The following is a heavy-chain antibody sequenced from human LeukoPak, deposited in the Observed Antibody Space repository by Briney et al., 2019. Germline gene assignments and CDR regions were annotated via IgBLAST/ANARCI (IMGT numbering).Heavy chain of an antibody. D-gene: IGHD6-13*01. V-gene: IGHV3-21*01. CDR1: GFTFSSYS. CDR3: ARDAEYSSSWYESEGLYFQH. Sequence: GGSLRLSCAASGFTFSSYSMTWVRQAPGKGLEWVSSISSSSSYIYYADSVKGRFTISRDNAKNSLYLQMNSLRAEDTAVYYCARDAEYSSSWYESEGLYFQHWGQGTLVTVSS. J-gene: IGHJ1*01. CDR2: ISSSSSYI.